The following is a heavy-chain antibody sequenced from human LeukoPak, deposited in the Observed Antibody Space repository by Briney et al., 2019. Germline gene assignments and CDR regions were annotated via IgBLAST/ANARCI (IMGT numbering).Heavy chain of an antibody. Sequence: GASVKVSCKASGYTFTSYYMHWVRQAPGQGLEWMGIINPSGGSTSYAQKFQGRVTMTRDTSTSTVYMELSSLRSEDTAVYYCARGCGGDCSWYAFDIWGQGTMVTVSA. CDR2: INPSGGST. J-gene: IGHJ3*02. CDR1: GYTFTSYY. V-gene: IGHV1-46*01. D-gene: IGHD2-21*02. CDR3: ARGCGGDCSWYAFDI.